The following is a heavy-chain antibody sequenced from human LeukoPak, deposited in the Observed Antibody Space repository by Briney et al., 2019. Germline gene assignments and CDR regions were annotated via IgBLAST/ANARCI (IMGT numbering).Heavy chain of an antibody. CDR2: ISGSGGST. Sequence: GGSLRLSWAAAGFTFSSYGMSWVRHAPGKGREWVSLISGSGGSTYYADSVKGRFTISRDNSKNTLHLQMNSLRAEDTAVYYCAKAVAGTSMYYFDYWGQGTLVTVSS. J-gene: IGHJ4*02. V-gene: IGHV3-23*01. CDR3: AKAVAGTSMYYFDY. D-gene: IGHD6-19*01. CDR1: GFTFSSYG.